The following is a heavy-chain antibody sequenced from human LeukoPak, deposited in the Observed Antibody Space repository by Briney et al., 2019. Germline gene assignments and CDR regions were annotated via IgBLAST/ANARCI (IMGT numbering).Heavy chain of an antibody. D-gene: IGHD4-17*01. Sequence: GGSLRLSCAASGFTFSSYEMNWVRQAPGKGLEWVSYISSSGSTIYYADSVKGRFTISRDNAKNSLYLQMNSLRAEGTAVYYCARAPDYGDYIDYWGQGTLVTVSS. CDR1: GFTFSSYE. J-gene: IGHJ4*02. CDR2: ISSSGSTI. V-gene: IGHV3-48*03. CDR3: ARAPDYGDYIDY.